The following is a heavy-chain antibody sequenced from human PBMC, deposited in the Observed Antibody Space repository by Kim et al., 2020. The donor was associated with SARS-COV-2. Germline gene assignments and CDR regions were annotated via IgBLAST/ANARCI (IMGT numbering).Heavy chain of an antibody. CDR3: ANFES. Sequence: DGSNKYYADSVKGRFTISRDNSKNILFLQMNSLRAEDTAVYYCANFESWGQGTLVTVSS. CDR2: DGSNK. V-gene: IGHV3-33*06. J-gene: IGHJ4*02.